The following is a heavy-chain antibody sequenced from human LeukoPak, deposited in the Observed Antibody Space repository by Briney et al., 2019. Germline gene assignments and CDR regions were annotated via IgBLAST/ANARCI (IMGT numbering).Heavy chain of an antibody. Sequence: SETLSLTCAVSGYSISSGYYWGWIRQPPGQGLEWIASIYHSGSTYYNPSLKSRVTISVDTSKNQFSLKLSSVTAADTAVYYCAREVTDCSSTSCQQYFDYWGQGTLVTVSS. V-gene: IGHV4-38-2*02. CDR2: IYHSGST. CDR3: AREVTDCSSTSCQQYFDY. D-gene: IGHD2-2*01. J-gene: IGHJ4*02. CDR1: GYSISSGYY.